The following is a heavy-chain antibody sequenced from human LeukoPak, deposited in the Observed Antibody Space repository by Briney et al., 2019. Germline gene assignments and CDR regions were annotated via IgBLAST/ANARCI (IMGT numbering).Heavy chain of an antibody. CDR2: ISSSSSYI. Sequence: GGSLRLSCAASGFTFSTYWMNWVRQAPGKGLEWVSSISSSSSYIYYADSVKGRFTISRDNAKNSLYLQMNSLRAEDTAVYYCAREGVPAAIGDWYFDLWGRGTLVTVSS. CDR1: GFTFSTYW. CDR3: AREGVPAAIGDWYFDL. J-gene: IGHJ2*01. D-gene: IGHD2-2*01. V-gene: IGHV3-21*01.